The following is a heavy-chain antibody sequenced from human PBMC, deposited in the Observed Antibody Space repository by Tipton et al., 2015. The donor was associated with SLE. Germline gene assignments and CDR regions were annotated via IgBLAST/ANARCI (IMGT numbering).Heavy chain of an antibody. J-gene: IGHJ6*02. D-gene: IGHD3-10*01. V-gene: IGHV1-69*01. Sequence: QLVQSGPEVKKPGSSVKVSCKASGGTFSSYAISWVRQAPGQGLEWMVGVILIFGTANYAQKFQGRVPITADESPSTAYMELSSLRSEDTAVYYCAREEYCYGSGGYYYYGMDVWGQGTTVTVSS. CDR2: VILIFGTA. CDR3: AREEYCYGSGGYYYYGMDV. CDR1: GGTFSSYA.